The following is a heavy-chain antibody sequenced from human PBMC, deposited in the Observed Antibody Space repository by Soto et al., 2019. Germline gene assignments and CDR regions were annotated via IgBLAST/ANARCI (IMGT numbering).Heavy chain of an antibody. CDR2: ISYDGSNK. J-gene: IGHJ6*02. V-gene: IGHV3-30-3*01. Sequence: QVQLVESGGGVVQPGRSLRLSCAASGFTFSSYAMHWVRQAPGKGLEWVAVISYDGSNKYYADSVKGRFTISRDNSKNTLYLQTNSLRAEDTAVYYCARDSSSWYGGGYGMDVWGQGTTVTVSS. D-gene: IGHD6-13*01. CDR3: ARDSSSWYGGGYGMDV. CDR1: GFTFSSYA.